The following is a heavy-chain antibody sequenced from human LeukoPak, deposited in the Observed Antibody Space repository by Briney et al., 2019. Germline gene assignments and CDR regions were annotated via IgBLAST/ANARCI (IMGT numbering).Heavy chain of an antibody. CDR3: ARDRSPYYDFWSGHKEGNWFYP. CDR2: IYTCGRT. D-gene: IGHD3-3*01. J-gene: IGHJ5*02. V-gene: IGHV4-4*07. CDR1: GLSISRYY. Sequence: SSETLSLTCTVSGLSISRYYWSWIRQPAGRGLEWVGRIYTCGRTNYNPSLKSRVTMSVDTSKNQFSLKLSSVTAADTAVYYWARDRSPYYDFWSGHKEGNWFYPWGQGTLVTVSS.